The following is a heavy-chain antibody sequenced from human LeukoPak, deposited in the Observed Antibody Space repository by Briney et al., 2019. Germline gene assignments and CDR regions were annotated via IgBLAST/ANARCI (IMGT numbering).Heavy chain of an antibody. Sequence: GGSLRLSCAASGFTFSNYTMNWVRQAPGKGLEWVSGIISGGGSTHYADSVKGRFTVSRDNSKNTLYLQMNSLRAEDTAVYYCANGGFFAAVISRLDYWGQGTLVTVSS. V-gene: IGHV3-23*01. D-gene: IGHD3-3*01. CDR3: ANGGFFAAVISRLDY. CDR2: IISGGGST. J-gene: IGHJ4*02. CDR1: GFTFSNYT.